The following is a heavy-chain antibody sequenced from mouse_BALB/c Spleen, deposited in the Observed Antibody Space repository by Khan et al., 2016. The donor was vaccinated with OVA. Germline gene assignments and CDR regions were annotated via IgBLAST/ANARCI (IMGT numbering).Heavy chain of an antibody. Sequence: EVKLLESGPGLVKPSQSLSLTCTVTGYSITTDYARYWIRQLPGNKLEWMGFISYSGNTKYNPSFKSRISITRDTSKNQVYLQLKSVTTEDTARYYCARVYGGDFDYWGQGTTLTVSS. CDR1: GYSITTDYA. V-gene: IGHV3-2*02. D-gene: IGHD1-1*01. CDR2: ISYSGNT. CDR3: ARVYGGDFDY. J-gene: IGHJ2*01.